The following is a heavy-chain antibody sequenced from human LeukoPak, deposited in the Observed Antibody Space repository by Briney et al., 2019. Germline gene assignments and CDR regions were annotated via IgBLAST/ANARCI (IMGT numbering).Heavy chain of an antibody. J-gene: IGHJ4*02. Sequence: GRSLRLSCAASGFTFSSYAMHWVRQAPGKGLEWVAVISYDGSNKYYADSVKGRFTISRDNSKNTLYLQMNSLRAEDTAVYYCAKGDLTTVTLDYWGQGTLVTVSS. CDR3: AKGDLTTVTLDY. V-gene: IGHV3-30*04. D-gene: IGHD4-17*01. CDR2: ISYDGSNK. CDR1: GFTFSSYA.